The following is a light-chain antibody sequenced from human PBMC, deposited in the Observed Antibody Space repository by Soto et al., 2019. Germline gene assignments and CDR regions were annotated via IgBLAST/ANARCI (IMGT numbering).Light chain of an antibody. Sequence: QSVLTLPASVSGSPRQTITFSCTGTSSDIGVYNYVSWYQQHPGKAPKLMIYEVNNRPSGVSNRFSGSKSGNTASLTISGLQAEDEADYYCSSYTTSNTYVFGTGSKVTVL. V-gene: IGLV2-14*01. J-gene: IGLJ1*01. CDR2: EVN. CDR3: SSYTTSNTYV. CDR1: SSDIGVYNY.